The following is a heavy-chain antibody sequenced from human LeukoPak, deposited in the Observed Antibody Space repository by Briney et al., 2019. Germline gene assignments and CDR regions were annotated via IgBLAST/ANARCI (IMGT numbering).Heavy chain of an antibody. CDR1: GFTFRNYG. D-gene: IGHD4-23*01. CDR3: AKDQGNGGNSAAYNWFDP. J-gene: IGHJ5*02. V-gene: IGHV3-30*18. Sequence: PGRSLRLSCTGSGFTFRNYGMHWVRQAPGQGLEWVAVISNGGTHLYYADSVKGRFTISRDNSRNTLYLQMNSLRAEDTAVYYCAKDQGNGGNSAAYNWFDPWGQGTLVTVSS. CDR2: ISNGGTHL.